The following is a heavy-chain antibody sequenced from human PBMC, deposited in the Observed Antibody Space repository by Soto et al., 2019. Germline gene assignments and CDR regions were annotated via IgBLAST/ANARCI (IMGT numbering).Heavy chain of an antibody. V-gene: IGHV4-4*02. CDR2: IYHSGST. Sequence: SETLSLTCAVSSGSISSSNWWSWVRQPPGKGLEWIGEIYHSGSTNYNPSLKSRVTISVDKSKNQFSLKLSSVTAADTAVYYCARVQLARPLSWWFDPWGQGTLVTVSS. CDR3: ARVQLARPLSWWFDP. J-gene: IGHJ5*02. D-gene: IGHD1-1*01. CDR1: SGSISSSNW.